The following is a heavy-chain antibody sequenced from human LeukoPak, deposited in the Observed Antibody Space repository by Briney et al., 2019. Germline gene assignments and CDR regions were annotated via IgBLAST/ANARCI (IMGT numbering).Heavy chain of an antibody. V-gene: IGHV3-33*01. Sequence: HPGGSLRLSCAASGFTFSSYGMHWVRQAPGKGLEWVAVIWYDGSNKYYADSVKGRFTISRDNSKNTLYLQMNSLRAEDTAVYYCAREIYGDYPFDYWGQGTLVTVSS. CDR3: AREIYGDYPFDY. CDR2: IWYDGSNK. D-gene: IGHD4-17*01. CDR1: GFTFSSYG. J-gene: IGHJ4*02.